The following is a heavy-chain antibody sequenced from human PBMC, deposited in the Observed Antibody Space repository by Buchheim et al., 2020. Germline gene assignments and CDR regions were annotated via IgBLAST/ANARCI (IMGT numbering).Heavy chain of an antibody. V-gene: IGHV3-74*01. CDR3: ARVRVEYSYGYDTLDY. Sequence: EVQVVESGGGLVQPGGSLRLSCAASGFTFSSYWMHWVRQAPGKGLVWVSRINDYGSSTTYADSVKGRFTISRDTAKKPMYLQMNSLRAEDTAVYYCARVRVEYSYGYDTLDYWGQGTL. CDR2: INDYGSST. CDR1: GFTFSSYW. D-gene: IGHD5-18*01. J-gene: IGHJ4*02.